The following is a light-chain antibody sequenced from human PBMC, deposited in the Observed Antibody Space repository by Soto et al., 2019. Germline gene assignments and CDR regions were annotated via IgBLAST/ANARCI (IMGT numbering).Light chain of an antibody. J-gene: IGKJ1*01. CDR1: QSVNSS. CDR2: DAS. V-gene: IGKV3-11*01. CDR3: HQRTIWWT. Sequence: EIVLTQSPATLSLSPGERATLSCRASQSVNSSLAWFQQRPGQAPRLLIYDASNRATGIPARFSGSGSGTDFTLTVSSLEPEDFAVYYCHQRTIWWTFGQGTKVEIK.